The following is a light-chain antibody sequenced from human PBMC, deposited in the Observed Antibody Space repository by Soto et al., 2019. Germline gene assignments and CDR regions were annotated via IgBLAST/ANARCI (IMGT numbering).Light chain of an antibody. CDR3: QYYSRSPWT. Sequence: DIDLTQSPGTLSLSPGERGTLACRASQTVRSSFVAWYQQKPGQAPRLLIYGASTRAAGIPARFSGSGSGTDFTLTITSLEPEDLAIYYCQYYSRSPWTFGQGTKVEIK. J-gene: IGKJ1*01. CDR2: GAS. V-gene: IGKV3-20*01. CDR1: QTVRSSF.